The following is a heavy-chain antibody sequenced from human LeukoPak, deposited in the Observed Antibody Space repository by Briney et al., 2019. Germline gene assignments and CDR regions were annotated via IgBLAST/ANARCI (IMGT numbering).Heavy chain of an antibody. J-gene: IGHJ3*02. Sequence: GRSLRLSCAASGFTFSKYCMHWVRQTPGKGLEWVAAIWNDGSDENYADSAKDRFTIFSHNPKHTLYLQVNSLRAEATAVYYCVFGIGRSQGAFDIWGQGTMITVSS. CDR1: GFTFSKYC. CDR2: IWNDGSDE. V-gene: IGHV3-33*01. CDR3: VFGIGRSQGAFDI. D-gene: IGHD3-16*01.